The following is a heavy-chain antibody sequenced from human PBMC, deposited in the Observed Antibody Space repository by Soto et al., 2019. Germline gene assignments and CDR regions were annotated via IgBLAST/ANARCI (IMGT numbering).Heavy chain of an antibody. D-gene: IGHD4-17*01. CDR1: GYTFTSYD. CDR3: ARVGDYGDYVGY. CDR2: MNPNSGNT. J-gene: IGHJ4*02. V-gene: IGHV1-8*01. Sequence: QVPLVQSGAEVKKPGASVKVSCKASGYTFTSYDINWVRQATGQGLEWMGWMNPNSGNTGYAQKFQGRGTMTRNTSISTAYMELSSLRSEETAVYYCARVGDYGDYVGYWGQGTLVTVSS.